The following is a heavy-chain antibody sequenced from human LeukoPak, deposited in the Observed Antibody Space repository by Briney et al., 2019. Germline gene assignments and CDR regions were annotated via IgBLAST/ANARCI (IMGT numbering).Heavy chain of an antibody. CDR2: MNPNSGNT. D-gene: IGHD1-26*01. J-gene: IGHJ4*02. CDR1: GYAFTSYD. Sequence: GASVKVSCKASGYAFTSYDINWVRQATGQGLEWMGYMNPNSGNTGSAQKFQGRVTMTRNTSISTAYMELSSLRSEDTAVYYYARELRHQDSWGQGTLVTVSS. V-gene: IGHV1-8*01. CDR3: ARELRHQDS.